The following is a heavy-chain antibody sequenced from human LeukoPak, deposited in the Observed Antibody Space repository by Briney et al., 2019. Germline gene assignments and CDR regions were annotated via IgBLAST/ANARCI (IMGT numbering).Heavy chain of an antibody. J-gene: IGHJ4*02. CDR3: ARDPLWFGESSFDY. D-gene: IGHD3-10*01. CDR2: INAGNGNT. Sequence: ASVKASCKASGYTFTSYAMHWVRQAPGQRLEWMGWINAGNGNTKYSQKFQGRVTITRDTSASTAYMELSSLRSEDTAVYYCARDPLWFGESSFDYWGQGTLVTVSS. V-gene: IGHV1-3*01. CDR1: GYTFTSYA.